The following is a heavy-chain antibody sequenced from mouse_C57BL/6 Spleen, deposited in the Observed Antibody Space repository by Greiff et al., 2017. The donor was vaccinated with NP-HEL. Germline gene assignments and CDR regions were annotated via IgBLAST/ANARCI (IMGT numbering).Heavy chain of an antibody. J-gene: IGHJ2*01. Sequence: EVQLQQSGAELVRPGASVKLSCTASGFNIKDDYMHWVKQRPEQGLEWIGWIDPENGDTEYASKFQGKATITADTSSNTAYLPLSSLTSEDTAVYYCTPNWDRDDWGQGTTLTVSS. D-gene: IGHD4-1*02. V-gene: IGHV14-4*01. CDR1: GFNIKDDY. CDR3: TPNWDRDD. CDR2: IDPENGDT.